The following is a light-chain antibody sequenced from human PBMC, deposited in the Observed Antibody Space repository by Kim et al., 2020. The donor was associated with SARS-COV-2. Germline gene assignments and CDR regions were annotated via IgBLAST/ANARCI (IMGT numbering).Light chain of an antibody. V-gene: IGLV6-57*03. Sequence: GKTVNISCTRSSGSLASSYVQWFQQRPASAPTTVFYEDHHRPSGVPDRFSGSTDRSSNSASLTISGLEFEDEADYYCQSYDNTNWVLGGGTQLTVL. CDR1: SGSLASSY. CDR2: EDH. CDR3: QSYDNTNWV. J-gene: IGLJ3*02.